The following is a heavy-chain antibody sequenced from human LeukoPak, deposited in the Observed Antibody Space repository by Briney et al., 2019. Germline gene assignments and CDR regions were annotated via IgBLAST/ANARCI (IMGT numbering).Heavy chain of an antibody. CDR3: ARDGYNWDGYGWFDP. CDR1: QFTFSHFN. J-gene: IGHJ5*02. CDR2: IDSRSGST. Sequence: GGSLRLSCADSQFTFSHFNMNWVRQPPGKGLEWVSYIDSRSGSTFYADSVKGRFTISRDNAKNSLYLQMNGLRVEDTAVYYCARDGYNWDGYGWFDPWGPGTPVIVSS. D-gene: IGHD1-1*01. V-gene: IGHV3-48*01.